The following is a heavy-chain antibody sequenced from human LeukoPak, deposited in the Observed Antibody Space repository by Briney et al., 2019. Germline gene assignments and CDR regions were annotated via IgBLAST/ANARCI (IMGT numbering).Heavy chain of an antibody. Sequence: GGSLRLSCETAGFTFSSYVMHWVRRTPGKGLVWVSRISHDGIISYANSVKGRFTISRDNAKNTLTLQMNSLRVEDTAVYFCARDWVYKIDYWGRGTLVTVSS. CDR2: ISHDGII. J-gene: IGHJ4*02. CDR1: GFTFSSYV. CDR3: ARDWVYKIDY. V-gene: IGHV3-74*01. D-gene: IGHD5-24*01.